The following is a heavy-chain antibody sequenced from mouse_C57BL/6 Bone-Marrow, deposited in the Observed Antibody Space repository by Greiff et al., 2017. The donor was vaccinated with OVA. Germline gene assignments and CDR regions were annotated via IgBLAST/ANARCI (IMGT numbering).Heavy chain of an antibody. CDR1: GYTFTDYY. CDR3: ARKGPDYSYWYFDV. J-gene: IGHJ1*03. CDR2: INPNNGGT. D-gene: IGHD2-4*01. Sequence: EVQLQQSGPELVKPGASVKISCKASGYTFTDYYMNWVKQSHGKSLEWIGDINPNNGGTSYNQKFKGKATLTVDKSSSTAYMELRSLTSEDSAVYYCARKGPDYSYWYFDVWGTGTTVTVSS. V-gene: IGHV1-26*01.